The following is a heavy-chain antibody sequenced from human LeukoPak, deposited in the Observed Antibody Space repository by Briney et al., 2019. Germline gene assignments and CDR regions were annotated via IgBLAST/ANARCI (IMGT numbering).Heavy chain of an antibody. J-gene: IGHJ5*02. CDR3: AHYDFWSGYSFGT. D-gene: IGHD3-3*01. CDR1: GFTFTRVW. CDR2: IKTDGSDK. V-gene: IGHV3-7*01. Sequence: PGGSLRLSCAASGFTFTRVWMSWVRQAPGKGLEWVANIKTDGSDKYYADSVKGRFTISRDHAKNSLYLQMNSLGVEDTAVYYCAHYDFWSGYSFGTWGQGTLVTVSS.